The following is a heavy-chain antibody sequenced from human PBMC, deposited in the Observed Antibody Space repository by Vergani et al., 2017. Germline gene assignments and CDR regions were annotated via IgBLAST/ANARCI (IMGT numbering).Heavy chain of an antibody. Sequence: EVQLLESGGGLVQPGGSLRLSCAASGFTFSSYAMSWVRQAPGKGLEWVSAISGRGGSTYYADSVKGRFTISRDNSKNTLYLQMNSLRAKDTAIYYCAKYGSSTSSFDYWGQGTLVTVSS. CDR1: GFTFSSYA. CDR3: AKYGSSTSSFDY. D-gene: IGHD2-2*01. J-gene: IGHJ4*02. V-gene: IGHV3-23*01. CDR2: ISGRGGST.